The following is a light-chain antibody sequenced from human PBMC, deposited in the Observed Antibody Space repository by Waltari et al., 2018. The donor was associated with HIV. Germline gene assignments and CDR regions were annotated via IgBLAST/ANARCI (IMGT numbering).Light chain of an antibody. Sequence: QSVLTQPPSVSEAPRQRVTISCSGSSSHLGNNAVSWYQQLPGKAPKLLIFYDDLLPSGVSDRFSGSKSGTSASLAISGLQSEDEADYYCAAWDDSLNGYVFGTGTQVTV. CDR3: AAWDDSLNGYV. V-gene: IGLV1-36*01. CDR2: YDD. J-gene: IGLJ1*01. CDR1: SSHLGNNA.